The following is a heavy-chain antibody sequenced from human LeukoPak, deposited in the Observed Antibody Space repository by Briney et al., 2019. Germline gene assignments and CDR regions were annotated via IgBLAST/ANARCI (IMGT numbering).Heavy chain of an antibody. D-gene: IGHD2-2*01. Sequence: ASVKVSCKAPGYTFTGYYMHWVRQAPGQGLEWMGWINPNSGGTNYAQKFQGRVTMTRDTSISTAYMELSRLRSDDTAVYYCARDRYCSSTSCGFDPWGQGTLVTVSS. CDR2: INPNSGGT. J-gene: IGHJ5*02. V-gene: IGHV1-2*02. CDR1: GYTFTGYY. CDR3: ARDRYCSSTSCGFDP.